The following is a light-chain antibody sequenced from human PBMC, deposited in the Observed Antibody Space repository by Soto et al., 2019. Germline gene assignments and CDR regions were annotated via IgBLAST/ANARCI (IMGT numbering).Light chain of an antibody. CDR3: CSTHAGINFV. CDR1: SSDVGGYNY. CDR2: EVS. V-gene: IGLV2-8*01. Sequence: QSALTQPPSASGSPGQSVTISCTGTSSDVGGYNYVSWYQQHPDKAPKLMIYEVSKRPSGVPDRFSGSKSGNTASLTVSGLQAEDEADYYCCSTHAGINFVFGTVTKLTVL. J-gene: IGLJ1*01.